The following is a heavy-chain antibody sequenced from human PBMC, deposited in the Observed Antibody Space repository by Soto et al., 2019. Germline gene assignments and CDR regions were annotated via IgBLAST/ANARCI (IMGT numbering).Heavy chain of an antibody. V-gene: IGHV4-59*01. Sequence: SETLSLTCTVSGGSISSYYWSWIRQPPGKGLEWIGYIYYSGSTNYNPSLKSRVTISVDTSKNQFSLKLSSVTAADTAVYYCAREVRYSSSSRDYYYYGMDVWGQGPTVPVS. J-gene: IGHJ6*02. CDR3: AREVRYSSSSRDYYYYGMDV. D-gene: IGHD6-6*01. CDR1: GGSISSYY. CDR2: IYYSGST.